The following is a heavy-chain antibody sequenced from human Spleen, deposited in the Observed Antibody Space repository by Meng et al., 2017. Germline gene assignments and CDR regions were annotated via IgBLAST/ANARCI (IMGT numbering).Heavy chain of an antibody. CDR1: GYTFTTYG. D-gene: IGHD3-22*01. CDR3: ARVVDYYDSSGLDDY. Sequence: QVQRVQSGAKVKKPGDSVKVSVHASGYTFTTYGSSWVRQAPGQGLEWMGWISAYNGNTNYAQKLQGRVTMTTDTSTSTAYMELRSLRSDDTAVYYCARVVDYYDSSGLDDYWGQGTLVTVSS. V-gene: IGHV1-18*01. CDR2: ISAYNGNT. J-gene: IGHJ4*02.